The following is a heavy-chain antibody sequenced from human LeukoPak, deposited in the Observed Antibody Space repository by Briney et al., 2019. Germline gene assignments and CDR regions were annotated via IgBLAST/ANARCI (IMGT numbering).Heavy chain of an antibody. Sequence: GGSLRLSCAASGFTFSSYWMHWVRQAPGKGLVWVSRIKSDGSNTNYADSVKGRFTISRDNAKNTLYLQMNSLRAEDMAVYYCARVGVGAGAFDIWGQGTMVTVSS. J-gene: IGHJ3*02. CDR3: ARVGVGAGAFDI. V-gene: IGHV3-74*01. CDR1: GFTFSSYW. CDR2: IKSDGSNT. D-gene: IGHD1-26*01.